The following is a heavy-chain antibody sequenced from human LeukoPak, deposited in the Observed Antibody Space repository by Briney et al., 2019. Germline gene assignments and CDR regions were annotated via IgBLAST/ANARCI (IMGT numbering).Heavy chain of an antibody. D-gene: IGHD3-9*01. CDR3: ARTDILTGSVDH. V-gene: IGHV4-31*03. J-gene: IGHJ4*02. Sequence: SQTLSLTFTVSGGSISSGGYYWSWIRQHPGKGLEWIGYIYYSGSTYYNPSLKSRVTISVDTSKNQFSLKLSSVTAADTAVYYCARTDILTGSVDHWGQGTLVTVSS. CDR1: GGSISSGGYY. CDR2: IYYSGST.